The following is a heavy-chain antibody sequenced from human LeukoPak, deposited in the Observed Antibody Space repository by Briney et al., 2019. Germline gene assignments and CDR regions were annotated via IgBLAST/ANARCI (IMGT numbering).Heavy chain of an antibody. CDR3: VRGPGMAVEKRYFDY. CDR2: LSWNNGDL. J-gene: IGHJ4*02. V-gene: IGHV3-9*03. D-gene: IGHD6-19*01. CDR1: GFSFGAYA. Sequence: PGGSLRLSCAASGFSFGAYAMHWVRQPPGKGLEWVSGLSWNNGDLHYADSVRGRFTISRDNAKNSLYLQMNSLRVEDMALYYCVRGPGMAVEKRYFDYWGQGTLVTVFS.